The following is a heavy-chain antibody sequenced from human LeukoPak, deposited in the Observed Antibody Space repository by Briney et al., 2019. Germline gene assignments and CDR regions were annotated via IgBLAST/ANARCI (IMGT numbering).Heavy chain of an antibody. CDR3: ATWGLLWFGETGDY. Sequence: ASVKVSCKVSGYTLTELSMHWVRQAPGKGLEWMGGFDPEDGETIYAQKFQGRVTMTEDTSTDTAYMELSSLRSEDTAVYYCATWGLLWFGETGDYWGQGTLVTVSS. CDR2: FDPEDGET. D-gene: IGHD3-10*01. CDR1: GYTLTELS. J-gene: IGHJ4*02. V-gene: IGHV1-24*01.